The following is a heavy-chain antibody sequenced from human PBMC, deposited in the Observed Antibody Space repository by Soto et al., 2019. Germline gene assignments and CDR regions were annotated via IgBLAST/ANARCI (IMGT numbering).Heavy chain of an antibody. J-gene: IGHJ5*02. Sequence: SETLSLTCAVYGGSFSGHYWSWIRQPPGKGLEWIGEINHSGSTNYNPSLKSRVTISVDTSKNQFSLKLSSVTAADTAVYYCARGDPQASYNWFDPWGQGTLVTVSS. CDR2: INHSGST. V-gene: IGHV4-34*01. CDR1: GGSFSGHY. CDR3: ARGDPQASYNWFDP.